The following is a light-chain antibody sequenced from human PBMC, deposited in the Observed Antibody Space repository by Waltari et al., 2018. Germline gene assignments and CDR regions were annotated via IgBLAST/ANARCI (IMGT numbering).Light chain of an antibody. V-gene: IGLV2-11*01. CDR2: DVS. CDR3: CSYAGRYTWV. J-gene: IGLJ3*02. Sequence: QSALTQPRPVSGSPGQSVTISCTGTSSDVGTYNYVSWYQQHPGKAPKFMIYDVSQRPSGVPDRFSGSKSGNTASLTISGLQAEDEADYYCCSYAGRYTWVFGGGTKVTVL. CDR1: SSDVGTYNY.